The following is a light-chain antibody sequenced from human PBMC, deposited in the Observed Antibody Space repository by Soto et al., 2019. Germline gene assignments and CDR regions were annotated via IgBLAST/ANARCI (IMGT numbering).Light chain of an antibody. V-gene: IGKV3-20*01. Sequence: EVVLTKSPGTLYLSPGERATLSCRAIQSLSSSYLAWYQQKPGQAPRLLIYGASSRATGIPDRFSGSGSGTYFTLNINRLAPEDFAVYCCLQHGSPLDTFGQGNKLHI. J-gene: IGKJ2*01. CDR1: QSLSSSY. CDR2: GAS. CDR3: LQHGSPLDT.